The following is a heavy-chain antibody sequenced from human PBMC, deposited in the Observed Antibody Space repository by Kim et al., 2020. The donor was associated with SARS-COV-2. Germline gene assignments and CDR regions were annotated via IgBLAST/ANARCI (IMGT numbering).Heavy chain of an antibody. J-gene: IGHJ4*02. D-gene: IGHD3-16*01. CDR1: GSSFSGYQ. Sequence: SETLSLTCAVYGSSFSGYQWSWIRQSPGKGLEWIGQINDTGKTNYNPSLKIRVTMSVDTSKNQFYLKLTSVTAADTGNYYCARGVPCLWGQGTLVTVSS. CDR2: INDTGKT. V-gene: IGHV4-34*10. CDR3: ARGVPCL.